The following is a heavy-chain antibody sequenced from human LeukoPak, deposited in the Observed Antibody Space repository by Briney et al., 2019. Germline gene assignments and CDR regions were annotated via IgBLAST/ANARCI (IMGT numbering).Heavy chain of an antibody. CDR3: AKRGPQGIAADFFDY. V-gene: IGHV3-23*01. J-gene: IGHJ4*02. D-gene: IGHD6-13*01. CDR1: GFTFSSNA. CDR2: ISGSGGNT. Sequence: GGSLRLSCVTSGFTFSSNAMSWVHQAPGQGLDWVSSISGSGGNTYYADSVKGRFTISRDNSKNTLYLQMSSLRAEDTAVYYCAKRGPQGIAADFFDYWGQGTLVTVSS.